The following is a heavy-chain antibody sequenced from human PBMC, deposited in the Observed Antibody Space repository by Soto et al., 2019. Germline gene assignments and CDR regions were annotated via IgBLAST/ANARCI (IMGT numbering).Heavy chain of an antibody. J-gene: IGHJ4*02. CDR2: IRIKAISYAX. CDR3: TTLSDY. Sequence: GGSLRLSCAASVFTFSCSAVHWVRQASGKWLEWFGRIRIKAISYAXAYAASVXXGLTISRNESKXTAYPXINSLKTEDTAVYYCTTLSDYWRLGTLVTVSS. CDR1: VFTFSCSA. V-gene: IGHV3-73*01.